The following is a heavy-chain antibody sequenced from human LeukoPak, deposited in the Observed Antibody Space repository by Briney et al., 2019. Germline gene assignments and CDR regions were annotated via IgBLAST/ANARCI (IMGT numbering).Heavy chain of an antibody. Sequence: SETLSLTCSVSGGSISNYYWSWIRQPPGKGLEWIGEINHSGSTNYNPSLKSRVTISVDTSKNQFSLKLSSVTAADTAVYYCARGGIVVVPAALDYWGQGTLVTVSS. D-gene: IGHD2-2*01. CDR3: ARGGIVVVPAALDY. V-gene: IGHV4-34*01. J-gene: IGHJ4*02. CDR2: INHSGST. CDR1: GGSISNYY.